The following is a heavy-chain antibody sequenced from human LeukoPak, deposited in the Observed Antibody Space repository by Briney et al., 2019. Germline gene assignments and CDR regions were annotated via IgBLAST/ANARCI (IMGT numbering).Heavy chain of an antibody. V-gene: IGHV1-2*02. CDR2: INPNSGGT. D-gene: IGHD5-18*01. Sequence: ASVKVSCKASEYTFTGYYMHWVRQAPGQGLEWMGWINPNSGGTNYAQKFQGRVTMTRDTSISTAYMELSRLRSDDTAVYYCARESDRIQLWLLWGQGTLVTVSS. CDR1: EYTFTGYY. J-gene: IGHJ4*02. CDR3: ARESDRIQLWLL.